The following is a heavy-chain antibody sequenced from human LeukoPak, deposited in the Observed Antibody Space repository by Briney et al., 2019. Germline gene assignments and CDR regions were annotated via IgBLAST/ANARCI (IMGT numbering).Heavy chain of an antibody. D-gene: IGHD3-16*02. CDR1: GFIVSSNY. CDR2: IYSDGST. V-gene: IGHV3-53*01. Sequence: GGSLRLSCAASGFIVSSNYMSWVRQAPGKGLEWVSIIYSDGSTYYADSVKGRFTISRDNAKNSLYLQMNSLRAEDTAVYYCAREYYVWGSYRDDAFDIWGQGTMVTVSS. CDR3: AREYYVWGSYRDDAFDI. J-gene: IGHJ3*02.